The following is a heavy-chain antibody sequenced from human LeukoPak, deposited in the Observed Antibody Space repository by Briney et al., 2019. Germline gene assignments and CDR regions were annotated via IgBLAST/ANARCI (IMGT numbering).Heavy chain of an antibody. D-gene: IGHD4-11*01. CDR2: IWNDGTNR. Sequence: PGRSLRLSCAASGFNFSHYGMHWVRQAPGKGLEWVAVIWNDGTNRYYGDSVKGRFTISRDDSKNTVYLQMNGLRAGDTAVYYGAKDAQRGFDYSNSLEYWGQGTLVTVSS. J-gene: IGHJ4*02. CDR1: GFNFSHYG. CDR3: AKDAQRGFDYSNSLEY. V-gene: IGHV3-33*06.